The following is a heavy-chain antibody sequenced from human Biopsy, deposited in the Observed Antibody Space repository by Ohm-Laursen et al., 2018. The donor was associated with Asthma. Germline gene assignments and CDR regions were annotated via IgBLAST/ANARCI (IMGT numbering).Heavy chain of an antibody. J-gene: IGHJ3*02. CDR3: ARAYGGSFFSGSFDI. CDR2: ISSSGSTT. Sequence: SLRLSCAASGFSFSDYYMTWMRQAPAKGLEWVSSISSSGSTTHPAESEKGRFTISRDNAQKSLSLQMNSLRAEDTAVYYCARAYGGSFFSGSFDIWGQGTMVTVSS. D-gene: IGHD4-23*01. CDR1: GFSFSDYY. V-gene: IGHV3-11*01.